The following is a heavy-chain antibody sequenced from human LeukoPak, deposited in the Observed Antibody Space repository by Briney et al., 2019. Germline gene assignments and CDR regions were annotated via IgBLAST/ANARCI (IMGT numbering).Heavy chain of an antibody. Sequence: PSDTLSLPCTVSGGSISSSSYFGAWIRQPPAKGLEWSGSIYYSGSTYYNPSLKSRVTMSVETSKNQCSLKLSSVTAADTAVYYCARADYDWDAFDIWGQGTMVTVSS. V-gene: IGHV4-39*07. J-gene: IGHJ3*02. CDR3: ARADYDWDAFDI. CDR1: GGSISSSSYF. D-gene: IGHD3-22*01. CDR2: IYYSGST.